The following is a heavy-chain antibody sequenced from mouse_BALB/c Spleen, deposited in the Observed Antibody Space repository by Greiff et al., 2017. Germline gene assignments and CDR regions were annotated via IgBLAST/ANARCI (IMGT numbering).Heavy chain of an antibody. D-gene: IGHD1-1*01. V-gene: IGHV5-17*02. Sequence: DVQLVESGGGLVQPGGSRKLSCAASGFTFSSFGMHWVRQAPEKGLEWVAYISSGSSTIYYADTVKGRFTISRDNPKNTLFLQMTSLRSEDTAMYDCAREGIRMPITYYYAMDYWGQGTSVTVSS. CDR2: ISSGSSTI. CDR1: GFTFSSFG. J-gene: IGHJ4*01. CDR3: AREGIRMPITYYYAMDY.